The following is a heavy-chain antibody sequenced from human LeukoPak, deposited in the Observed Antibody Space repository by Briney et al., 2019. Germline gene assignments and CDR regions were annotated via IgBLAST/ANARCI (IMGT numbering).Heavy chain of an antibody. CDR2: IRSKANSYAT. V-gene: IGHV3-73*01. CDR3: TSRAMVRGVTYYYYYGMDV. Sequence: PGGSLRLSCAASGFTFSGSAMHWVRQASGKGLEWVGRIRSKANSYATAYAASVKGRFTISRDDSKNTAYLQMNSLKTEDTAVYYCTSRAMVRGVTYYYYYGMDVWGQGTTVTVSS. D-gene: IGHD3-10*01. J-gene: IGHJ6*02. CDR1: GFTFSGSA.